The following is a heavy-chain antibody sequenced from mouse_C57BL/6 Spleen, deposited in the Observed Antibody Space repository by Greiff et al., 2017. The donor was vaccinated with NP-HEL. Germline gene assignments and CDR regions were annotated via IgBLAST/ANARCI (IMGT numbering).Heavy chain of an antibody. CDR2: IYPGDGDT. CDR1: GYAFSSSW. J-gene: IGHJ3*01. V-gene: IGHV1-82*01. CDR3: ARSGNYYGSSIAY. D-gene: IGHD1-1*01. Sequence: VKLQQSGPELVKPGASVKISCKASGYAFSSSWMNWVKQRPGKGLEWIGRIYPGDGDTNYNGKFKGKATLTADKSSSTAYMQLSSLTSEDSAVYFCARSGNYYGSSIAYWGQGTLVTVSA.